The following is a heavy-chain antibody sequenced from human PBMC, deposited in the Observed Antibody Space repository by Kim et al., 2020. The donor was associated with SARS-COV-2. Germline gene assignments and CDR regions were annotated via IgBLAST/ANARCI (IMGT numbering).Heavy chain of an antibody. Sequence: GGSLRLSCAASGFTFSSYWMHWVRQAPGKGLVWVSRINSDGSSTSYADSVKGRFTISRDNAKNTLYLQMNSLRAEDTAVYYCARDPGSIAVAGNFDYWGQGTLVTVSS. D-gene: IGHD6-19*01. CDR1: GFTFSSYW. CDR3: ARDPGSIAVAGNFDY. V-gene: IGHV3-74*01. CDR2: INSDGSST. J-gene: IGHJ4*02.